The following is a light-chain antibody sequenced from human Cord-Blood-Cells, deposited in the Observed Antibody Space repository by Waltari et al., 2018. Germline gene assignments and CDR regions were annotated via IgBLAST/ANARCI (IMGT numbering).Light chain of an antibody. CDR3: QQYGSSFT. CDR1: QSVSSSY. J-gene: IGKJ3*01. CDR2: GAS. Sequence: IVLTQSPGTLSLSPGERATLSCRASQSVSSSYLAWYQQKPGQAPRLLIYGASSRATGIPDSFSGSGSGTDFTLTISRLEPEDFAVYYCQQYGSSFTFGPGTKVDIK. V-gene: IGKV3-20*01.